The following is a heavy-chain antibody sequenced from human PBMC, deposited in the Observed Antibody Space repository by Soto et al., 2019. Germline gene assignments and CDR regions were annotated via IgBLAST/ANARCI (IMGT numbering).Heavy chain of an antibody. D-gene: IGHD3-10*01. Sequence: EVQLLESGGGLVQPGGSLRLSCTASGFTFSSYAMSWVRQAPGKGLEWVSAISGSGGSTYYADSVKGRFTISRDNSKNTLYLQMNSLRAEDTAVYYCAKDEDYYGSGSPKDYWGQGTLVTVSS. CDR2: ISGSGGST. J-gene: IGHJ4*02. CDR3: AKDEDYYGSGSPKDY. V-gene: IGHV3-23*01. CDR1: GFTFSSYA.